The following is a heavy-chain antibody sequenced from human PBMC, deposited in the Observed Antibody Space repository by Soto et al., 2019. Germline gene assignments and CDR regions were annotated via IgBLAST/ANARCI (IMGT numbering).Heavy chain of an antibody. V-gene: IGHV1-46*01. CDR2: INPRGGGA. CDR1: GYSFTTYY. CDR3: AIDRPAFTLAGVLFGETLEY. D-gene: IGHD3-16*01. J-gene: IGHJ4*02. Sequence: QVQLAQSGAEVKKPGASVRVSCKASGYSFTTYYMHWVRQAPGQGLGWMGLINPRGGGANYAQKFKGRVNLTRDTSTSTVHMDLSRLRSDDTAVYYWAIDRPAFTLAGVLFGETLEYWGPGTMITVSS.